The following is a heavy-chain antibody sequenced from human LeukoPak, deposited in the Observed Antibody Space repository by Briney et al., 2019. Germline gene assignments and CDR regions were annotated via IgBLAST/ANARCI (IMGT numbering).Heavy chain of an antibody. CDR1: GYTFTSYT. CDR3: ARSTVDY. CDR2: INTGNGNT. J-gene: IGHJ4*02. Sequence: GASVKVSCKASGYTFTSYTMHWLRQAPGQRLEWMGWINTGNGNTKYSQKFRGRVTITRDTSASTAYMELSSLRSEDTAVYYCARSTVDYWGQGTLVTVSS. V-gene: IGHV1-3*04. D-gene: IGHD4-11*01.